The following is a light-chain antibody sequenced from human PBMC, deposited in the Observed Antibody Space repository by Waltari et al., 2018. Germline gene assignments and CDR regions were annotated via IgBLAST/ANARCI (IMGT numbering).Light chain of an antibody. CDR1: HSVSSRY. CDR3: QQYGSSPWT. J-gene: IGKJ1*01. CDR2: GAS. Sequence: EIVLTQSPGTLSLSPGERAILSCRASHSVSSRYLAWYQQKPGQAPRLLIYGASSRATGIPDRFSGSGSGTYFTLTINTLEPEDSAMDYCQQYGSSPWTFGHGTRMEIK. V-gene: IGKV3-20*01.